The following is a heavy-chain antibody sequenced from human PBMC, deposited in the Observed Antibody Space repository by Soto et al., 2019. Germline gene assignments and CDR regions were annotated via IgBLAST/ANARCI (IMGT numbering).Heavy chain of an antibody. CDR1: GYTFTSYA. J-gene: IGHJ4*02. CDR3: ARSPKYYDSSGHLDY. D-gene: IGHD3-22*01. V-gene: IGHV1-3*01. Sequence: ASVKVSCKASGYTFTSYAMHWVRQAPGQRLEWMGWINAGNGNTKYSQKFQGRVTITRDTSASTAYMELSSLRSEDTAVYYCARSPKYYDSSGHLDYWGQGTLVTVSS. CDR2: INAGNGNT.